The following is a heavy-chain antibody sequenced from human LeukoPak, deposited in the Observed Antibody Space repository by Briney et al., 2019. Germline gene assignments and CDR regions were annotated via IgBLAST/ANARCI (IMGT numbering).Heavy chain of an antibody. CDR1: GGSISSGGYY. J-gene: IGHJ5*02. D-gene: IGHD4-17*01. V-gene: IGHV4-30-2*01. CDR3: AREVRVDRGILTTVTNRFDP. Sequence: PSETLSLTCTVSGGSISSGGYYWSWIRQPPGKGLEWIGYIYHSGSTYYNPSLKSRVTISVDRSKNQFSLKLSSVTAADTAVYYCAREVRVDRGILTTVTNRFDPWGQGTLVTVSS. CDR2: IYHSGST.